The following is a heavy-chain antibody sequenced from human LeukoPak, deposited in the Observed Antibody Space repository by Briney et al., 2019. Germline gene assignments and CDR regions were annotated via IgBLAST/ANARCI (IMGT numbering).Heavy chain of an antibody. Sequence: GESLKISCKGSGYSFSNNWIAWVRQMPGKGLEWMGSIYPGDSETRNSPSFQGQVTISVDKSISTAYLQWNSLKASDTAMYYCARRLYFSGWYWFDPWGQGTQVTVSS. J-gene: IGHJ5*02. CDR1: GYSFSNNW. CDR2: IYPGDSET. V-gene: IGHV5-51*01. D-gene: IGHD6-19*01. CDR3: ARRLYFSGWYWFDP.